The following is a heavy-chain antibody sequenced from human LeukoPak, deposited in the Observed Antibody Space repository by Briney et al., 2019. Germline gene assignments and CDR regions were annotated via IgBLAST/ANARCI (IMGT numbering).Heavy chain of an antibody. CDR2: ISAYNGNT. J-gene: IGHJ4*02. Sequence: ASVKVSCKASGGTFSSYGISWVRQAPGQGLEWMGWISAYNGNTNYAQKLQGRVTMTTDTSTSTAYMELRSLRSDDTAVYYCARDVEYYYGSGSYYNRSSDYWGQGTLVTVSS. D-gene: IGHD3-10*01. CDR1: GGTFSSYG. CDR3: ARDVEYYYGSGSYYNRSSDY. V-gene: IGHV1-18*01.